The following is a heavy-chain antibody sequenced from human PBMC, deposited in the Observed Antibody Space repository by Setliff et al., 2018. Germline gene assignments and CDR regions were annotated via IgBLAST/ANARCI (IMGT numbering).Heavy chain of an antibody. CDR1: GFRFSDLY. V-gene: IGHV3-11*04. Sequence: KPGGSLRLSCAASGFRFSDLYMSWVRQVPGKGLAWLSKISGKYYVDSVKGRFTISRDNAKNSLSLQMNSLRAEDTSVYYCARDVFDFRTGQGGPWGQGTRVTVSS. CDR3: ARDVFDFRTGQGGP. J-gene: IGHJ5*02. CDR2: ISGK. D-gene: IGHD3-3*01.